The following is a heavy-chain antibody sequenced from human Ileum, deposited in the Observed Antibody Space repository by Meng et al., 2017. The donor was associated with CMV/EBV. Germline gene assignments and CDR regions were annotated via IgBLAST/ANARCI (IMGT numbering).Heavy chain of an antibody. CDR2: INQDGSEK. CDR3: AREEIDPLYSNYIY. Sequence: GESLKISCATSGFTFSSYWMSRVRQAPGKGLEWVANINQDGSEKYYVDSVKGRFTISRDNAENSLYLQMNSLRAEDTAFYYCAREEIDPLYSNYIYWGQGTLVTVSS. J-gene: IGHJ4*02. D-gene: IGHD4-11*01. V-gene: IGHV3-7*01. CDR1: GFTFSSYW.